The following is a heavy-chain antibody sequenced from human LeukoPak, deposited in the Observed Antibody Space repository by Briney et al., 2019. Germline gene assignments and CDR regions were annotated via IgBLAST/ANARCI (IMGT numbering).Heavy chain of an antibody. Sequence: GGSLRLSCAASGFTVSSNYMSWVRQAPGKGLEWVSVIYSGGSTYYADSVKGRFTISRDNAKNSLYLQMNSLRAEDTAMYYCATGLQSSWYRPYFDYWGQGTLVTVSS. CDR1: GFTVSSNY. CDR2: IYSGGST. J-gene: IGHJ4*02. D-gene: IGHD6-13*01. V-gene: IGHV3-53*01. CDR3: ATGLQSSWYRPYFDY.